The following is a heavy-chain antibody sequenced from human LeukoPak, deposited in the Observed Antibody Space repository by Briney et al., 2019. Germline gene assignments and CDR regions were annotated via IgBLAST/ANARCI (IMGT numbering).Heavy chain of an antibody. J-gene: IGHJ4*02. V-gene: IGHV3-21*01. CDR3: ARDYYKNFDY. CDR2: ISSSSSYI. CDR1: RFTFSSYA. Sequence: GGSLRLSCAASRFTFSSYAMNWVRQAPGKGLEWVSSISSSSSYIFYADSVKGRFTISRDNAKNSLYLQMNSLRAEDTAVYYCARDYYKNFDYWGQGTLVTVSS. D-gene: IGHD3-22*01.